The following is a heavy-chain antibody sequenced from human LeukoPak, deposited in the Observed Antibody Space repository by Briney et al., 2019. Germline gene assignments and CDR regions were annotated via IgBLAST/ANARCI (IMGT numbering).Heavy chain of an antibody. Sequence: PSETLSLTCSVSGGSISSSSYHWGWIRQPPGEGLEWIVSIYYSGSTYNNLSLRGRVSVCVYTAKNQFSLKLSSVTAADTAVYYCTREYSSSPDYWGQGTLVTVSS. D-gene: IGHD6-13*01. CDR2: IYYSGST. V-gene: IGHV4-39*02. CDR3: TREYSSSPDY. J-gene: IGHJ4*02. CDR1: GGSISSSSYH.